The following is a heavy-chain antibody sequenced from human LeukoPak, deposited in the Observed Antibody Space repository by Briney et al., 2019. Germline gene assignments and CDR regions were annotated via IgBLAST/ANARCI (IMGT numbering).Heavy chain of an antibody. CDR1: GFIFSSYW. V-gene: IGHV3-7*01. Sequence: GGSLRLSCATSGFIFSSYWMCWVRQAPGKGLEWVANIKSDGSEEYYGDSVKGRFTISRDNAKNSLYLQMNSLRVEDTAVYYCARDNVGATEGWFDPWGQGTLVTVSS. J-gene: IGHJ5*02. D-gene: IGHD1-26*01. CDR3: ARDNVGATEGWFDP. CDR2: IKSDGSEE.